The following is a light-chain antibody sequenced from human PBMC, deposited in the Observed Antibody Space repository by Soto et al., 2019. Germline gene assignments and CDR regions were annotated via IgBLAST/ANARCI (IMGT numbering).Light chain of an antibody. J-gene: IGKJ1*01. CDR3: QQYNKWPRT. CDR1: QSVSSN. V-gene: IGKV3-15*01. CDR2: GAS. Sequence: EIVMTQSPATLSVSPGERATLSCRASQSVSSNLAWYQQKPGQAPRLLFHGASTRATGIPARFSGSGSGTEFTLAISSLQSEDFAVYYCQQYNKWPRTFGQGTKVDIK.